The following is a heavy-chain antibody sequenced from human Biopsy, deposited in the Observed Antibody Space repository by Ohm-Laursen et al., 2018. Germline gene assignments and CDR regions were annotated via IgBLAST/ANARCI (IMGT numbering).Heavy chain of an antibody. CDR3: ARVGAGAPSIDYFDY. D-gene: IGHD1-26*01. V-gene: IGHV4-59*01. CDR2: IYYSGST. Sequence: PSETLSLTCTVFGDSINNYYWSWIRQPPGKGLEWIGYIYYSGSTNYNPSLRSRVTISVDRSKNQFSLELSSVTAADTAVYYCARVGAGAPSIDYFDYWGQGALVTVSS. J-gene: IGHJ4*02. CDR1: GDSINNYY.